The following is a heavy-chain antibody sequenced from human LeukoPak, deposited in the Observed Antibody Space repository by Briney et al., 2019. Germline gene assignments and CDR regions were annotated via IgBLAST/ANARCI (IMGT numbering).Heavy chain of an antibody. Sequence: SETLSLTCTVSGGSISTYYWSWIRQPPGKGLEWIGYIYYSGSTNYNPSLKSRVTISVDTSKNQFSLKLSSVTATDTAVYYCARHSTSGWNWFDPWGQGTLVTVSS. D-gene: IGHD6-19*01. CDR1: GGSISTYY. V-gene: IGHV4-59*08. CDR2: IYYSGST. CDR3: ARHSTSGWNWFDP. J-gene: IGHJ5*02.